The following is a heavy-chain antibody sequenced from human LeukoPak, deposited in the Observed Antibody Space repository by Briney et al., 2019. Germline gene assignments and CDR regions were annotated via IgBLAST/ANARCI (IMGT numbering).Heavy chain of an antibody. CDR2: TRNKANSHTT. CDR3: TSCAYDYRFFEN. Sequence: GGSLRLSCAASGFTFSEYYMDWVRQAPGKGLEWVARTRNKANSHTTEYAASVKSRFTISRDDSKNSLYLQMNSLKTEDTAVYYCTSCAYDYRFFENWGQGTLVTVSS. CDR1: GFTFSEYY. V-gene: IGHV3-72*01. D-gene: IGHD5-12*01. J-gene: IGHJ4*02.